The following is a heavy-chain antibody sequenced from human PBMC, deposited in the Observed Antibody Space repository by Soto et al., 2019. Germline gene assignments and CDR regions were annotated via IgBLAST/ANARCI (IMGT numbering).Heavy chain of an antibody. Sequence: ASVKVSCKASGFTFSAYYIYWVRQAPGQGLEWIGWINPNSGGTNNAQKFQGRVTMTRDTSTSTVYMELSALISDDTAVYFCARSPLDEYSSSWRSAYYGMDVWGQGTTVTVSS. CDR1: GFTFSAYY. J-gene: IGHJ6*02. CDR3: ARSPLDEYSSSWRSAYYGMDV. CDR2: INPNSGGT. V-gene: IGHV1-2*02. D-gene: IGHD2-2*01.